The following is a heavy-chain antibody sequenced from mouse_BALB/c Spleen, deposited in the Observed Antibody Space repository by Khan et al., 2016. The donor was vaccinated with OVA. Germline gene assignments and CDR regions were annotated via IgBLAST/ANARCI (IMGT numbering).Heavy chain of an antibody. CDR3: VNHGSSSAWFTY. D-gene: IGHD1-1*01. CDR2: INPSTDYT. J-gene: IGHJ3*01. CDR1: GYTFTSYW. Sequence: QVQLQQSGAELAKPGASVKMSCKASGYTFTSYWMHWVKQRPGQGLEWIGYINPSTDYTEYNQKFKDKATLTADKSSSTAYMQLTSLTSEDSAVYYCVNHGSSSAWFTYWGQGTLVTGSA. V-gene: IGHV1-7*01.